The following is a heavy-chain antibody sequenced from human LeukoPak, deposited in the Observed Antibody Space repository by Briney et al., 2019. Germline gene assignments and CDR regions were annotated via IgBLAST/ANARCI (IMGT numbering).Heavy chain of an antibody. J-gene: IGHJ3*02. V-gene: IGHV3-30-3*01. CDR2: ISYDGSNK. D-gene: IGHD5-18*01. CDR1: GFTFSIYA. CDR3: ARDLQLWAGDAFDI. Sequence: GGSLRLSCAASGFTFSIYAMHWVRQAPGKGLEWVAVISYDGSNKYYADSVKGRFTISRDNSKNTLYLQMNSLRAEDTAVYYCARDLQLWAGDAFDIWGQGTMVTVSS.